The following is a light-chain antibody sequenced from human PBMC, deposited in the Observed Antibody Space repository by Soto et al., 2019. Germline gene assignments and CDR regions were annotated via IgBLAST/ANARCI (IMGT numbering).Light chain of an antibody. J-gene: IGLJ2*01. CDR1: SSDVGGYNY. CDR3: SSYTSSSPDVV. CDR2: DVS. Sequence: QSALTQPASVSGSPGQSITISCTGSSSDVGGYNYVSWYQQHPGKAPKLMIYDVSNRPSGVSNRLSGSKSGNTASLTISGLQAEDEADYYCSSYTSSSPDVVFGGGTKLTVL. V-gene: IGLV2-14*01.